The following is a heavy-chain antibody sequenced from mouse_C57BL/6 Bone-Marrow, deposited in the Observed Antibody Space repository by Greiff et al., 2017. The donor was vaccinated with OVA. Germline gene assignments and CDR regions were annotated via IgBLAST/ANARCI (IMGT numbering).Heavy chain of an antibody. CDR3: ARDTTVDYFDY. V-gene: IGHV1-64*01. D-gene: IGHD1-1*01. J-gene: IGHJ2*01. CDR2: IHPNSSST. CDR1: GYTFTSYW. Sequence: QVQLKQPGAELVKPGASVKLSCKASGYTFTSYWMHWVKQRPGQGLEWIGMIHPNSSSTNYNEKFKSKATLTVDKSSSTAYMQLSSLTSEDSAVYYCARDTTVDYFDYWGQGTTLTVSS.